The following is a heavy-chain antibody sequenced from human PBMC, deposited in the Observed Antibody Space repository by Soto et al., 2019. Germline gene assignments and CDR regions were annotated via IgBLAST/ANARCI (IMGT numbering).Heavy chain of an antibody. CDR2: ISYDGSNK. V-gene: IGHV3-30-3*01. D-gene: IGHD2-2*01. CDR3: ARGYCMSTSCYYYYYGMDV. J-gene: IGHJ6*02. CDR1: GFTFSSYA. Sequence: QVQLVESGGGVVQPGRSLRLSCAASGFTFSSYAMHWVRQAPGKGLEWVAVISYDGSNKYYADSVKGRFTISRDNSKNTLYLQMNSLRAEDTAVYYCARGYCMSTSCYYYYYGMDVWGQGTTVTVSS.